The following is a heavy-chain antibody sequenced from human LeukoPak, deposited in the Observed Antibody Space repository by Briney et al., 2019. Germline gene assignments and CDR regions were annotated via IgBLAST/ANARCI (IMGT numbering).Heavy chain of an antibody. Sequence: PSETLSLTCTVSGGSISSYYWSWIRQPPGKGLEYIGYVYFSGSTNYNPSLKSRVTISVDTSKNQFSLKLSSVTAADTAVYYCARDGGKGWLWFDYWGQGTLVTVSS. D-gene: IGHD3-9*01. V-gene: IGHV4-59*01. CDR2: VYFSGST. J-gene: IGHJ4*02. CDR3: ARDGGKGWLWFDY. CDR1: GGSISSYY.